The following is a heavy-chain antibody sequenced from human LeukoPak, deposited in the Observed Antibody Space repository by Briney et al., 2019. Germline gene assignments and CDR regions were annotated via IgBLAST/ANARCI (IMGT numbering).Heavy chain of an antibody. V-gene: IGHV4-39*01. J-gene: IGHJ4*02. CDR2: IFYSGNT. Sequence: SETLSLTFTVSGGSINSSSYYWGWIRQPPGKGLEWIGSIFYSGNTYDNPSLNSRVTISVDTSKNQFSLKLNSVTAADTAVYYCARHRSKWLQSSFDYWGQGTLVTVSS. D-gene: IGHD5-24*01. CDR1: GGSINSSSYY. CDR3: ARHRSKWLQSSFDY.